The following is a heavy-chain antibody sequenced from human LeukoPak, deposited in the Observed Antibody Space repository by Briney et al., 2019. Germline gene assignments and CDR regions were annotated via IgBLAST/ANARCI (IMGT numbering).Heavy chain of an antibody. CDR3: ARDLFYSVSGTYYNVGRVFNY. CDR2: INPNSGGT. D-gene: IGHD3-10*01. J-gene: IGHJ4*02. CDR1: GYTFTDYF. V-gene: IGHV1-2*02. Sequence: ASVKVSCKASGYTFTDYFFHWVRQAPGQGLEWMGWINPNSGGTNYAQKFQGRVTMTRDTSITTAYMELTSLRSDDTAVYYCARDLFYSVSGTYYNVGRVFNYWGQGTLVTVSS.